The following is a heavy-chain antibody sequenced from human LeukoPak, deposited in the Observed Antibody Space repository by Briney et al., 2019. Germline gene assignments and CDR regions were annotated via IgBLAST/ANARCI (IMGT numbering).Heavy chain of an antibody. Sequence: SETLSLTCTVSGGSISSYYWGWIRQPPGKGLEWIGSIYYSGSTYYNPSLKSRVTISVDTSKNQFSLKLSSVTAADTAVYYCAGRSLYDYVWGSYRPFDYWGQGTLVTVSS. D-gene: IGHD3-16*02. CDR2: IYYSGST. CDR1: GGSISSYY. J-gene: IGHJ4*02. CDR3: AGRSLYDYVWGSYRPFDY. V-gene: IGHV4-39*01.